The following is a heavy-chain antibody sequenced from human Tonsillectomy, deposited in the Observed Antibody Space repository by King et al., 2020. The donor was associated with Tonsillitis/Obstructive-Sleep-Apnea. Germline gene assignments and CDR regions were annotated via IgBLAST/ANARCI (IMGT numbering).Heavy chain of an antibody. J-gene: IGHJ3*02. CDR2: IDPGDSHT. V-gene: IGHV5-51*01. D-gene: IGHD6-6*01. Sequence: QLVQSGAEVKKPGESLKISCKGSGYSFTSFWIGWVRQMPGKGLEWMGIIDPGDSHTRYSPSFQGHVTMSADKSILTAYLQWSSLKAPDTTIYYCARGGGQLVPNDTFDIWGRGTMVTVSS. CDR1: GYSFTSFW. CDR3: ARGGGQLVPNDTFDI.